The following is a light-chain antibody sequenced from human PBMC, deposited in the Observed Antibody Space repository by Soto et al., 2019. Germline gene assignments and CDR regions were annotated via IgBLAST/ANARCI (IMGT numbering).Light chain of an antibody. V-gene: IGLV2-14*02. J-gene: IGLJ2*01. Sequence: QSALTQPASVSGSPGQSITISCTGTNSDVGTYELVSWYQQHPGRAPKLMIYEGSKRPSGVSNRFSGSKSGDTASLTISGLQAEDEANYYCSSYAGSNNVVFGGGTKVTVL. CDR2: EGS. CDR3: SSYAGSNNVV. CDR1: NSDVGTYEL.